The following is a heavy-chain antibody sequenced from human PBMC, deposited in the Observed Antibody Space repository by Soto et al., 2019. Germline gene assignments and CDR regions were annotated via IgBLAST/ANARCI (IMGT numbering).Heavy chain of an antibody. CDR3: ARDCGYGYGMDV. D-gene: IGHD2-15*01. V-gene: IGHV3-48*01. J-gene: IGHJ6*02. CDR2: ISGTSRTI. Sequence: VQVVESGGGLVQPGGSLRLSCAGSGFTFCGYNMNWVRQAPGKGLEWVSYISGTSRTIYYADSVKGRFTISRDNAKNSLYLQMNSLRAEDTAVYYSARDCGYGYGMDVWGQGTTVTVSS. CDR1: GFTFCGYN.